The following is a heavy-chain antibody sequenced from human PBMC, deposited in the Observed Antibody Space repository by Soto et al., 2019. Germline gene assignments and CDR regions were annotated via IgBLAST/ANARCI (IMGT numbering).Heavy chain of an antibody. J-gene: IGHJ4*02. CDR1: GFTFSSYS. D-gene: IGHD1-20*01. V-gene: IGHV3-30*18. Sequence: GGSLRLSCAASGFTFSSYSMHWVRQAPGKGLEWVAVISYDGRKKYYAESVKGRFTISRDNSKNTLYVQMNSLRAEDTAVYYCAKDVTGTTPYWGEGTLVTVSS. CDR3: AKDVTGTTPY. CDR2: ISYDGRKK.